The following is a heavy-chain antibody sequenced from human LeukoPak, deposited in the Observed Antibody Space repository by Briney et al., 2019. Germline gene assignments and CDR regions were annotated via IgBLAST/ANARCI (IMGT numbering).Heavy chain of an antibody. D-gene: IGHD5-18*01. CDR1: GYTFTGYY. J-gene: IGHJ4*02. CDR2: INPNSGGT. V-gene: IGHV1-2*06. Sequence: GASVKVSCKASGYTFTGYYMHWVRQAPGQELEWMGRINPNSGGTNYAQKFQGRVTMTRDTSISTAYMELNRLRSDDTAVYYCARENRGYSYGSIDYWGQGTLVTVSS. CDR3: ARENRGYSYGSIDY.